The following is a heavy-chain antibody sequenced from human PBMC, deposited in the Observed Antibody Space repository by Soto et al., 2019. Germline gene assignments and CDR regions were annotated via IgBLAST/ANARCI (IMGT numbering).Heavy chain of an antibody. Sequence: EVQLVESGGGLIKPGGSLRLSCVVSGFTFSNVWMSWVRQAPGKGLEWVGRIKNKIDGETTDYAAAVKGRFIISRDNSKNTAYLQMNSLKSEDTAVYYCTTNDAFDVWGQGTMVTVS. CDR2: IKNKIDGETT. CDR3: TTNDAFDV. CDR1: GFTFSNVW. V-gene: IGHV3-15*01. J-gene: IGHJ3*01.